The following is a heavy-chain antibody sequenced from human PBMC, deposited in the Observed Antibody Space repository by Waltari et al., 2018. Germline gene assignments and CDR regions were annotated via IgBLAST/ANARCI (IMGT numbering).Heavy chain of an antibody. CDR2: IYYSGST. J-gene: IGHJ4*02. Sequence: QVQLQESGPGLVKPSETLSLTCTVSGGSISSYYWSWIRQPPGKGLEWIGYIYYSGSTNYNPSLKSRVTISVDTSKNQFSLKLSSVTAADTAVYYCARGSGSYGGLIDYWGQGTLVTVSS. CDR3: ARGSGSYGGLIDY. V-gene: IGHV4-59*01. D-gene: IGHD3-10*01. CDR1: GGSISSYY.